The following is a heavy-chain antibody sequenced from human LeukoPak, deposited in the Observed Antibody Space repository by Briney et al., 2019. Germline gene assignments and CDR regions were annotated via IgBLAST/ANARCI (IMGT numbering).Heavy chain of an antibody. V-gene: IGHV4-39*07. CDR3: ARADYYDSSGYYYKEGWFDP. Sequence: SETLSLTCTVSGGSISSSSYYWGWIRQPPGKGLEWMGSIHYSGNTYYNPSLKSRVTISVDTSKNQFSLKLRSVTAADTAVYYCARADYYDSSGYYYKEGWFDPWGQGTLVTVSS. CDR2: IHYSGNT. CDR1: GGSISSSSYY. J-gene: IGHJ5*02. D-gene: IGHD3-22*01.